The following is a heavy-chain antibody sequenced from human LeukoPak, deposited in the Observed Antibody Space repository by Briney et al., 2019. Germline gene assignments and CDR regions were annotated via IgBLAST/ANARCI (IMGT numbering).Heavy chain of an antibody. CDR1: GGSISSSSYY. J-gene: IGHJ4*02. D-gene: IGHD3-9*01. V-gene: IGHV4-39*07. Sequence: SETLSLTCTVSGGSISSSSYYWGWIRQPPGKGLEWIGSIYYSGSTYYNPSLKSRVTMSVDTSKNQFSLKLSSVTAADTAVYYCATQYYDILTGFHAFDYWGQGTLVTVSS. CDR3: ATQYYDILTGFHAFDY. CDR2: IYYSGST.